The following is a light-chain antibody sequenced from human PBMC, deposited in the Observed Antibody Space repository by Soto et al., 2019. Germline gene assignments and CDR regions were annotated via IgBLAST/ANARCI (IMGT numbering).Light chain of an antibody. V-gene: IGLV4-60*02. J-gene: IGLJ3*02. CDR1: SGHSSYI. CDR2: LEGSGSY. Sequence: QSVLTQSSSASASLGSSVKLTCTLSSGHSSYIIAWHQQQPGKAPRYLMKLEGSGSYNKGSGVPARFSGSSSGADRYLTISILQFEEEGDYYCETWDSNTRVFGGGT. CDR3: ETWDSNTRV.